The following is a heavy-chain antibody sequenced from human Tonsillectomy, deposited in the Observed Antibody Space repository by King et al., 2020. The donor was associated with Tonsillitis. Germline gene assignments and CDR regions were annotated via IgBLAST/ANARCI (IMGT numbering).Heavy chain of an antibody. CDR3: TTDGYYYDSSGYIIYSECFQH. Sequence: VQLVESGGGLAKPGGSLRLSCAASGFTFSNAWMSWVRQAPGKGLEWVGRIKSKTDGGTTDYAAPVKGRFTISRDDSKNTLYLQMNSLKTEDTAVYYCTTDGYYYDSSGYIIYSECFQHWGHGTLVTVSS. CDR2: IKSKTDGGTT. V-gene: IGHV3-15*01. D-gene: IGHD3-22*01. J-gene: IGHJ1*01. CDR1: GFTFSNAW.